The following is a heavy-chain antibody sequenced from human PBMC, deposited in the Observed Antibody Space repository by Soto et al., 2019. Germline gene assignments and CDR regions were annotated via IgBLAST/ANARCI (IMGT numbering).Heavy chain of an antibody. D-gene: IGHD6-13*01. J-gene: IGHJ6*02. CDR3: ARLPVPASFGSSSGYGMDV. CDR2: SRAYNGNK. V-gene: IGHV1-18*01. Sequence: QVQLVQSGAEVKKPGASVKVSCKASGYTFTSYGISWVRQAAGQGLEWLGWSRAYNGNKNYARNVRGRVTMTTDTSTSTAYMELRSLRYDDTAVYYWARLPVPASFGSSSGYGMDVWGHGTTVTVAS. CDR1: GYTFTSYG.